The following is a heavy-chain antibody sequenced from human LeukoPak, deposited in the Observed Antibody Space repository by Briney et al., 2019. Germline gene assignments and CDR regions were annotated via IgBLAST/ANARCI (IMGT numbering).Heavy chain of an antibody. J-gene: IGHJ3*02. D-gene: IGHD4-23*01. CDR1: GFTFSNYD. V-gene: IGHV3-33*01. CDR3: ARDDYGGKLDI. Sequence: GRSLRLSCAASGFTFSNYDMHWVRQAPGKGLEWVAVIWYDGSNKYYADSVKGRFTISRDNPKNTLYLQMNSLRAEDTAVYYCARDDYGGKLDIWGQGTVVTVSS. CDR2: IWYDGSNK.